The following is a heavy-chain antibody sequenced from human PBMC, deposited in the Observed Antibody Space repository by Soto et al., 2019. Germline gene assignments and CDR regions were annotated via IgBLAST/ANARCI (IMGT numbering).Heavy chain of an antibody. CDR1: GFTFSSYA. Sequence: EVQLLESGGGLVQPGGSLRLSCTASGFTFSSYAMNWVRQAPGKGLEWVSVISGSGGSTYYADSVKGRFTISSDNPKNKLYLKMNSLRAEDTAVYYCASRTSGWYFDYWGQGTLVTVAS. CDR3: ASRTSGWYFDY. J-gene: IGHJ4*02. V-gene: IGHV3-23*01. CDR2: ISGSGGST. D-gene: IGHD6-19*01.